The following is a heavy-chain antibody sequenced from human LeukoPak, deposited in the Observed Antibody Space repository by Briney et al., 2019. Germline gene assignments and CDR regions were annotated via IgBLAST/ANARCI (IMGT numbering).Heavy chain of an antibody. J-gene: IGHJ1*01. CDR1: GGSISSYY. CDR2: IYYSGST. D-gene: IGHD3-22*01. Sequence: SETLSLTCTVSGGSISSYYWSWIRQPPGKGLEWIGYIYYSGSTNYNPSLKSRVTISVDTSKNQFSLELSSVTAADTAVYYCASTSDVYDSSGYYMSDTEYFQHWGQGTLVTVSS. CDR3: ASTSDVYDSSGYYMSDTEYFQH. V-gene: IGHV4-59*01.